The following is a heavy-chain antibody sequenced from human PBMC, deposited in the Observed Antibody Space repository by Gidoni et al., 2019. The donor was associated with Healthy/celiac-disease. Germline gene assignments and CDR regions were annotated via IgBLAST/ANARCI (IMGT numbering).Heavy chain of an antibody. V-gene: IGHV1-18*01. CDR1: GYTFTSYG. J-gene: IGHJ6*02. CDR2: ISAYNGNT. D-gene: IGHD2-15*01. CDR3: ARESVAATSNYYYGMDV. Sequence: QLQLVQSGAEVKKPGASVKVSCKASGYTFTSYGISWVRQAPGQGLEWMGWISAYNGNTNYAQKLQGRVTMTTDTSTSTAYMELRSLRSDDTAVYYCARESVAATSNYYYGMDVWGQGTTVTVSS.